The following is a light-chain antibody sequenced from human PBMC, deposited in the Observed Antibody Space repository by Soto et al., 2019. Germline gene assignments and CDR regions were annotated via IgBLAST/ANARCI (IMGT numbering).Light chain of an antibody. CDR2: LDN. V-gene: IGLV1-44*01. J-gene: IGLJ2*01. Sequence: QAVLTQPPSASGTPGQRVTISCSGGSSNIGSNTVNWYQQLPGTAPKLFIYLDNQRPSGVPDRFTGSKSGTSASLAIDGLQSDDEADYYCAAWDDSLNGPVCGGGTKLTVL. CDR3: AAWDDSLNGPV. CDR1: SSNIGSNT.